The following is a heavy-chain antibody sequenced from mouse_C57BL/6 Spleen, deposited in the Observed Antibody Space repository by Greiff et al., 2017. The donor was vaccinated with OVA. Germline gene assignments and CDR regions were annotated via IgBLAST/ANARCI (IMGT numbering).Heavy chain of an antibody. J-gene: IGHJ2*01. V-gene: IGHV1-26*01. CDR1: GYTFTDYY. Sequence: EVQLQQSGPELVKPGASVKISCKASGYTFTDYYMNWVKQSHGKSLEWIGDINPNNGGTSYNQKFKGKATLTVDKSSSTAYMELRSLTSEDSAVYYCAPIYYGNYAYFDYWGQGTTLTVSS. CDR2: INPNNGGT. D-gene: IGHD2-1*01. CDR3: APIYYGNYAYFDY.